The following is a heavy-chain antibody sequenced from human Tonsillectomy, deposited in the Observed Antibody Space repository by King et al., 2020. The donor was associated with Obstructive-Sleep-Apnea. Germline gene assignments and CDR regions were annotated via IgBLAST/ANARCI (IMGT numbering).Heavy chain of an antibody. J-gene: IGHJ6*02. D-gene: IGHD2-15*01. CDR2: IYHSGST. Sequence: VQLQESGPGLVKPSDTLSLTCTVSGYSISSGYYWGWIRQPPGKGLEWIGSIYHSGSTYYTPSLKSRVTISVDTSKNQFSLKLSSVTAADTAGYYCAREDMGYCSGGSCYSNYYYGMDVWGQGTTVTVSS. CDR3: AREDMGYCSGGSCYSNYYYGMDV. CDR1: GYSISSGYY. V-gene: IGHV4-38-2*02.